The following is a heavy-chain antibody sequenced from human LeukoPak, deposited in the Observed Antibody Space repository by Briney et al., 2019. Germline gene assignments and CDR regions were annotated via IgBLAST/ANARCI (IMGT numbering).Heavy chain of an antibody. CDR2: ISGSGGST. CDR3: ARDSGIYDSSGYYGPSYYGMDV. V-gene: IGHV3-23*01. J-gene: IGHJ6*02. CDR1: GFTFASYA. Sequence: PGGSLRLSCAASGFTFASYAMTWVRQAPGKGLEWSSAISGSGGSTYYADSVKGRFTISRDNYKNTLYLQMNSLRAEDTAVYYCARDSGIYDSSGYYGPSYYGMDVWGQGTTVTVSS. D-gene: IGHD3-22*01.